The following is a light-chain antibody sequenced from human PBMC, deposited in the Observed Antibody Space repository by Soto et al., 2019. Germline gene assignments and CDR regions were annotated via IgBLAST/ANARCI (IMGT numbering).Light chain of an antibody. J-gene: IGKJ2*01. CDR2: DAS. CDR3: QQFDTLPPA. V-gene: IGKV1-33*01. Sequence: DIQMTQSPSSLSASVGDRVTITCQASQDISKYLNWYQLQPEKAPRLLIYDASNVDAGVPSRFSGSGSGTDFTLTISSLQPEDIATYFCQQFDTLPPAFGQGTKLEIK. CDR1: QDISKY.